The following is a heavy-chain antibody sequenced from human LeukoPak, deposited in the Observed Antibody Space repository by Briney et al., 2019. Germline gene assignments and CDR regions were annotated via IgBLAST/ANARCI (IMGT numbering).Heavy chain of an antibody. V-gene: IGHV4-30-4*02. J-gene: IGHJ4*02. CDR1: GGSISSGDYY. CDR2: IYYSGST. D-gene: IGHD3-10*01. CDR3: ARRLVRANYFDY. Sequence: PSETLSLTCTVSGGSISSGDYYWRWLRQPPGRGREWIGYIYYSGSTYYNPSLKSRVTISVDTSKNQFSLKLSSVTAADTAVYYCARRLVRANYFDYWGQGTLVTVSS.